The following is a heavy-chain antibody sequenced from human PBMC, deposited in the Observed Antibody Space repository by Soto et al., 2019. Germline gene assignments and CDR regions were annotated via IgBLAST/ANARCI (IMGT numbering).Heavy chain of an antibody. Sequence: GGSLRLSCAASGFTFSNAWMSWVRQAPGKGLEWVGRIKSKTDGGTTDYAAPVKGRFTISRDDSKNTLYLQMNSLKTEDTAVYYCTPGPLARGSYYYYGMDVWGQGTTVTVSS. V-gene: IGHV3-15*01. CDR1: GFTFSNAW. CDR3: TPGPLARGSYYYYGMDV. J-gene: IGHJ6*02. CDR2: IKSKTDGGTT. D-gene: IGHD3-16*01.